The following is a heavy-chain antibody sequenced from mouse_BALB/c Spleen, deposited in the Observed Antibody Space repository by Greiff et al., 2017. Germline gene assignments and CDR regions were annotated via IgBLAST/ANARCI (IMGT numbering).Heavy chain of an antibody. CDR1: GYTFSSYW. Sequence: VQLVESGAELMKPGASVKISCKATGYTFSSYWIEWVKQRPGHGLEWIGEILPGSGSTNYNEKFKGKATFTADTSSNTAYMQLSSLTSEDSAVYYCARPTMITTGYFDYWGQGTTLTVSS. J-gene: IGHJ2*01. CDR2: ILPGSGST. CDR3: ARPTMITTGYFDY. V-gene: IGHV1-9*01. D-gene: IGHD2-4*01.